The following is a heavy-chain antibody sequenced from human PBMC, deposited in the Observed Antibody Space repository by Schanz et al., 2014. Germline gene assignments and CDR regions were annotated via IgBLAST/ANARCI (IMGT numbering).Heavy chain of an antibody. D-gene: IGHD3-10*01. V-gene: IGHV1-8*01. CDR2: MNPDSGNT. J-gene: IGHJ4*02. CDR1: GYTFTSYD. Sequence: VQLVQSGAEVKRPGASVRVSCKASGYTFTSYDFNWVRQAPGQGLEWMGWMNPDSGNTGYAQKFQGRVTMTRNTSISTAYMELSSLTSEDTAVYYCATGPSGSLDYWGQGTLVTVSS. CDR3: ATGPSGSLDY.